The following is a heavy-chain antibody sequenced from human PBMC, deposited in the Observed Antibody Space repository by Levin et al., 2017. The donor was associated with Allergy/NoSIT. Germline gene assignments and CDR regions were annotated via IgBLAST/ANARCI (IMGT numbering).Heavy chain of an antibody. CDR1: GFTFSSYA. J-gene: IGHJ6*02. CDR2: ISYDGSNK. V-gene: IGHV3-30-3*01. CDR3: ARDKYSSGYFGGMDV. D-gene: IGHD6-19*01. Sequence: SCAASGFTFSSYAMHWVRQAPGKGLEWVAVISYDGSNKYYADSVKGRFTISRDNSKNTLYLQMNSLRAEDTAVYYCARDKYSSGYFGGMDVWGQGTTVTVSS.